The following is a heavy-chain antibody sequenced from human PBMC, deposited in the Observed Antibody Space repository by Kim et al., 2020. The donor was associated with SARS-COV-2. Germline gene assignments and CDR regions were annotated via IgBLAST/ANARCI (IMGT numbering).Heavy chain of an antibody. V-gene: IGHV3-48*02. D-gene: IGHD1-26*01. CDR2: ISNSGTAI. CDR3: ARAEEWDQFDY. CDR1: GFTFSSYS. Sequence: GGSLRLSCAASGFTFSSYSMNWVRQAPGKGLEWISYISNSGTAIYYADSVKGRFTIARDNAKNSLSLQMNSLRDEDTAVYYCARAEEWDQFDYWGQGTLVNVSS. J-gene: IGHJ4*02.